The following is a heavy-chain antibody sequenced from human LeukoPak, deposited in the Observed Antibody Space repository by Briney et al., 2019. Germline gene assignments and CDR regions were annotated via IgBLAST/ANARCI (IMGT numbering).Heavy chain of an antibody. J-gene: IGHJ4*02. CDR2: ISASGVNT. CDR1: GFAFKDSA. CDR3: AKDIEISY. Sequence: GGSLRLSCAASGFAFKDSAMTWVRQAPGKGLEWVSLISASGVNTYSTDSVKGRFTLSRDNSENTLYLQMNSLRAGDTAVYYCAKDIEISYWGQGTLVTVSS. V-gene: IGHV3-23*01. D-gene: IGHD2-15*01.